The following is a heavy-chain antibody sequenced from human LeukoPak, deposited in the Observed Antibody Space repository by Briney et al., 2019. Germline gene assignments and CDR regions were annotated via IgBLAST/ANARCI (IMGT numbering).Heavy chain of an antibody. CDR3: TKDQGVHSSGFYTRPDY. CDR1: GFTFGDYT. Sequence: GGPLRLSCTASGFTFGDYTISWFRQAPGKGLEWVCFIRSISSGGTAEYAASVRDRFVMSRDDSKSIAYLQMNSLRTEDTAVYYCTKDQGVHSSGFYTRPDYWGQGTLVTVSS. J-gene: IGHJ4*02. CDR2: IRSISSGGTA. V-gene: IGHV3-49*03. D-gene: IGHD3-22*01.